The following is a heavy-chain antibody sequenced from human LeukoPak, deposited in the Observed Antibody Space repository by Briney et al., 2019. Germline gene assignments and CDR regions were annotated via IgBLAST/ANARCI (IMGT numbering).Heavy chain of an antibody. J-gene: IGHJ4*02. V-gene: IGHV1-8*03. D-gene: IGHD3-10*01. Sequence: AASVKVSCKASGYTFTSYDINWVRQATGQGLEWMGWMNPNSGNTGYAQKFQGRVTITRNTSISTAYVELSSLRSEDTAVYYCARGQYYYGSGSGDYFDYWDQGTLVTVSS. CDR1: GYTFTSYD. CDR3: ARGQYYYGSGSGDYFDY. CDR2: MNPNSGNT.